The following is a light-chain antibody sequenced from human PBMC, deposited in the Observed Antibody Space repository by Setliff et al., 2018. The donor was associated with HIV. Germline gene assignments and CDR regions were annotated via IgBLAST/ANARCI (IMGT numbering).Light chain of an antibody. CDR1: SNDVGGYNY. Sequence: QSALTQPASVSGSPGQSITISCTGTSNDVGGYNYVCWYQQHPGKAPKLMIYEVTNRPSGVSYRFSGSKSGNTASLTISGLQAEDEADYYCSSYTDSRIVVFGGGTKVTVL. V-gene: IGLV2-14*01. CDR3: SSYTDSRIVV. J-gene: IGLJ2*01. CDR2: EVT.